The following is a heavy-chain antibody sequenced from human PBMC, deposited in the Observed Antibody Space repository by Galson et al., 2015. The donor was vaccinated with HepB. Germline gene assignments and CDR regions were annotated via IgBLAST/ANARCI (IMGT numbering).Heavy chain of an antibody. CDR2: INPSGGST. CDR1: GYTFTSYY. Sequence: SGYTFTSYYMHWVRQAPGQGLEWMGIINPSGGSTSYAQKFQGRVTMTRDTSTSTVYMELSSLRSEDTAVYYCARPLCGECSGFDYWGQGTLVTVSS. CDR3: ARPLCGECSGFDY. D-gene: IGHD3-10*01. V-gene: IGHV1-46*01. J-gene: IGHJ4*02.